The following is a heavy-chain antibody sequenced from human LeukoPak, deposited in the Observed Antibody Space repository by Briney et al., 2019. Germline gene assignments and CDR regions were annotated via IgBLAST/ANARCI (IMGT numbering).Heavy chain of an antibody. CDR3: ARASWLLDPGGDDY. CDR2: IIPIFGTA. V-gene: IGHV1-69*05. CDR1: GGTFSSYA. J-gene: IGHJ4*02. Sequence: ASVKVSCKASGGTFSSYAISWVRQAPGQWLEWMGGIIPIFGTANYAQKFQGRVTMTTDTSTSTAYMELRSLRSDDTAVYYCARASWLLDPGGDDYWGQGTLVTVSS. D-gene: IGHD3-22*01.